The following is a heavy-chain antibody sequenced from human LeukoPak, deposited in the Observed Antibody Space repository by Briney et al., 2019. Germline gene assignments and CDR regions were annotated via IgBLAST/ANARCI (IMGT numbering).Heavy chain of an antibody. Sequence: AGGSLRLSCAASGFTFSSYEMNWVRQAPGKGLEWVSSISSSSSYIYYADSVKGRFTISRDNAKNSLYLQMNSLRAEDTAVYYCARDSPAFYGWGQGTLVTVSS. CDR1: GFTFSSYE. J-gene: IGHJ4*02. V-gene: IGHV3-21*01. D-gene: IGHD2/OR15-2a*01. CDR3: ARDSPAFYG. CDR2: ISSSSSYI.